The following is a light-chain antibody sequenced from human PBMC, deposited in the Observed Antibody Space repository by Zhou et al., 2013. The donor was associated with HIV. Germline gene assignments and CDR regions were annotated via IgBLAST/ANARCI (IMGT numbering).Light chain of an antibody. CDR1: QDITNY. J-gene: IGKJ4*01. Sequence: DIQMTQSPSSLSASVVDGITITCRASQDITNYLAWYQQSPGKVPRLLIYAASTLQSGVPSRFSGSGSGTDFTLTISSLQPEDFATYYCQQRSDWPPFAFGGGTKLEI. V-gene: IGKV1-27*01. CDR3: QQRSDWPPFA. CDR2: AAS.